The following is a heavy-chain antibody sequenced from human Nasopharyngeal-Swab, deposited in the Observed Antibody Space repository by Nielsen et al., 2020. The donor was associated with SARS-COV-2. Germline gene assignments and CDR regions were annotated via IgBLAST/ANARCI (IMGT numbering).Heavy chain of an antibody. CDR2: MNPHNGGT. J-gene: IGHJ4*02. CDR1: GYTFTDYY. D-gene: IGHD6-13*01. Sequence: ASVKVSCKPSGYTFTDYYMHWVRQAPGQGLEWMGWMNPHNGGTNYEQKFQGRVTMTSDTSISTAYMELSSLRSEDTAIYYCARGWYADFDFWGQGTLVTVSS. V-gene: IGHV1-2*02. CDR3: ARGWYADFDF.